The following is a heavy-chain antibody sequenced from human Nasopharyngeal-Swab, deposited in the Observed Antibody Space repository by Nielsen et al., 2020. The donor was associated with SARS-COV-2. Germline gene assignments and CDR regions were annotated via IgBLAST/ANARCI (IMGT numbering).Heavy chain of an antibody. D-gene: IGHD2-15*01. CDR1: GFTFDDYA. J-gene: IGHJ6*02. CDR2: INWDSITI. CDR3: AKDMGERGGYIIRLDYYYAMDV. V-gene: IGHV3-9*01. Sequence: GGSLRLSCVASGFTFDDYAMHWVRQAPGKGLEWVSSINWDSITIGYADSVKGRFTVSRDNAKNSLYLQMTSLRAEDTAFYYCAKDMGERGGYIIRLDYYYAMDVWGQGTTVTVSS.